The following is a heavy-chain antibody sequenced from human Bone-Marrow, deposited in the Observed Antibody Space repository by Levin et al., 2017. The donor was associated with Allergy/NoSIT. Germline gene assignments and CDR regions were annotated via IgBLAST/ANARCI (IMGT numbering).Heavy chain of an antibody. CDR2: ISGSGAST. D-gene: IGHD5-18*01. J-gene: IGHJ4*02. V-gene: IGHV3-23*01. Sequence: PAGGSLRLSCAGSGFTFSRSAMSWVRLAPGKGLEWVSAISGSGASTYYADAVQGRFTISRDNSKNTVYLQMNSLRAADPALYYCAKEEKPPRTAMLLTTRGDFFDHWGQGALVTVSS. CDR3: AKEEKPPRTAMLLTTRGDFFDH. CDR1: GFTFSRSA.